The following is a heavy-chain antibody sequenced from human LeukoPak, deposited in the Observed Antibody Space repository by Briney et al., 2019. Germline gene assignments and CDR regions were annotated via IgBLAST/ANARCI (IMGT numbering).Heavy chain of an antibody. D-gene: IGHD5-12*01. CDR3: ARDLEVTDIVATKTLYNWFDP. J-gene: IGHJ5*02. CDR1: GYSISSGYY. Sequence: PSETLSLTCTVSGYSISSGYYWGWIRQPPGKGLEWIGSIYHSGSTYYNPSLKSRVTISVDTSKNQFSLKLSSVTAADTAVYYCARDLEVTDIVATKTLYNWFDPWGQGTLVTVPS. V-gene: IGHV4-38-2*02. CDR2: IYHSGST.